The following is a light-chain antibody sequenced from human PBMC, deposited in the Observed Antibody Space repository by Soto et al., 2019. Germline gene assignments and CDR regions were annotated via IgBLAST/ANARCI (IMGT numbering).Light chain of an antibody. CDR1: SSNIGTNT. Sequence: QSVLTQPPSASGTPGQGVTISCSGSSSNIGTNTANWYQQLPGTAPKLLIYSHNYRPSGVPDRFSASKSGTSASLAISGLQSEDEADYYCAAWDDSLSGYVFGTGTKVTVL. V-gene: IGLV1-44*01. J-gene: IGLJ1*01. CDR2: SHN. CDR3: AAWDDSLSGYV.